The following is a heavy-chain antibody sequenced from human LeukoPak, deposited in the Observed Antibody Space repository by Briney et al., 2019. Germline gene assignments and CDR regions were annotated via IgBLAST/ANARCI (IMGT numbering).Heavy chain of an antibody. CDR3: MRDEDY. CDR2: ISPRNGNR. Sequence: ASVKVSCKASGYIFTNLGISWVRQAPGQGLEWMAWISPRNGNRHYDQRFQDRLTMTTDTSTTTAYMELRSLRSDDTAVYFCMRDEDYWGQGTLVTVSS. CDR1: GYIFTNLG. J-gene: IGHJ4*02. V-gene: IGHV1-18*01.